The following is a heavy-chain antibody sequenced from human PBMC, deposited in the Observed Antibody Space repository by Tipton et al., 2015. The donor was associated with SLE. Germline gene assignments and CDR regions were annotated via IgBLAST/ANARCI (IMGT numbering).Heavy chain of an antibody. D-gene: IGHD3-9*01. CDR1: GFSFSRND. Sequence: GSLRLSCAAFGFSFSRNDMHWVRRAPGKGLEWLSFIRYDETYKDYADSVKGRFTISRDNSRDTLHLQMDSLRPEDTAIYYCAEDNPVLKHWGQGTLVTVSS. CDR3: AEDNPVLKH. J-gene: IGHJ1*01. V-gene: IGHV3-30*02. CDR2: IRYDETYK.